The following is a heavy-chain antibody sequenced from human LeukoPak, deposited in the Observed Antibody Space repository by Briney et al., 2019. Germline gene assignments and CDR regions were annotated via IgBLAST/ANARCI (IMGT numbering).Heavy chain of an antibody. CDR2: ISRASESI. CDR1: GFNFNAYS. V-gene: IGHV3-21*01. J-gene: IGHJ5*02. D-gene: IGHD1-1*01. Sequence: GGSLRLSCAASGFNFNAYSMAWVRQAPGKGLEWVSIISRASESIFYADSVKGRFTISRDNAKNSLYLQMNGLRADDTAAYFCARGATDTTRWFDPWGQGTLVTVSS. CDR3: ARGATDTTRWFDP.